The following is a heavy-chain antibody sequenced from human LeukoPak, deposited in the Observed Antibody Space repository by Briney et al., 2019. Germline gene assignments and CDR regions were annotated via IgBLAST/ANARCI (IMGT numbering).Heavy chain of an antibody. V-gene: IGHV3-53*01. J-gene: IGHJ4*02. CDR2: IYSDGST. D-gene: IGHD5-18*01. CDR3: ATCSSGYSSGYNDF. Sequence: GGSLRLSCAASGFTVSGNYMSWVRQAPGKGLEWVSLIYSDGSTYYADSVKGRFTISRDDSKNTVHLQMNNLRAEDTAVYYCATCSSGYSSGYNDFWGQGTLVTVSS. CDR1: GFTVSGNY.